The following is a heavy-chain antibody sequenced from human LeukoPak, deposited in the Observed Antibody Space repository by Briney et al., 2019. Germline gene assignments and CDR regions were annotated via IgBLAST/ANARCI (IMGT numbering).Heavy chain of an antibody. CDR3: ARDETFSSPSFHFDY. CDR1: GFTFSSYW. D-gene: IGHD6-13*01. CDR2: IKQDGSEK. Sequence: QAGGSLRLSCAASGFTFSSYWISWVRQAPGKGLEWVANIKQDGSEKYYVGSVKGRFTISRDNAKNSLYLQMNSLRADDTAVYYCARDETFSSPSFHFDYWGQGTLVTVSS. V-gene: IGHV3-7*01. J-gene: IGHJ4*02.